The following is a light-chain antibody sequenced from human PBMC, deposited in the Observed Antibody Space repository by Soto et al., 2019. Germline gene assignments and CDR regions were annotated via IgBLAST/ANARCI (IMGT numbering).Light chain of an antibody. CDR1: SSDVGNYDY. Sequence: QSALTKPASVSGSPGQSITISCTGTSSDVGNYDYVSWDQQYPGKAPKLMIYAVSRRPSGVSNRFSGSKSGNTASLTISGLQAEDEADYYCTSYTPSSTYVFGTGTKLTVL. J-gene: IGLJ1*01. CDR2: AVS. V-gene: IGLV2-14*03. CDR3: TSYTPSSTYV.